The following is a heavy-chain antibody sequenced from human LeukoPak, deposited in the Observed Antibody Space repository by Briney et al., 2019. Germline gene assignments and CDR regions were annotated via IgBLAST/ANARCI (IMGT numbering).Heavy chain of an antibody. J-gene: IGHJ3*02. CDR3: ARVSIVVMVSAPDAFDI. CDR2: IHHSGST. D-gene: IGHD2-8*01. Sequence: PSETLSLTCTVSGGSINTHYWSWVRQPPGKGLEWIAYIHHSGSTNYSPSLKSRVTISVDTSKNQFSLKLSSVTAADTAVYYCARVSIVVMVSAPDAFDIWGQGTMVTVSS. V-gene: IGHV4-59*11. CDR1: GGSINTHY.